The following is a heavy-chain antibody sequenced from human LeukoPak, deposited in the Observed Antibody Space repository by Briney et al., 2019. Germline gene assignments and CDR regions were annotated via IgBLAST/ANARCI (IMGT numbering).Heavy chain of an antibody. V-gene: IGHV1-69*13. Sequence: SVKVSCKASGGTFSSYAISWVRQVPGQGLEWMGGIIPIFGTANYAQKFQGRVTITADESTSTAYMELSSLRSEDTAVYYCARAAVAGTTRADYWGQGTLVTVSS. D-gene: IGHD6-19*01. CDR1: GGTFSSYA. CDR3: ARAAVAGTTRADY. CDR2: IIPIFGTA. J-gene: IGHJ4*02.